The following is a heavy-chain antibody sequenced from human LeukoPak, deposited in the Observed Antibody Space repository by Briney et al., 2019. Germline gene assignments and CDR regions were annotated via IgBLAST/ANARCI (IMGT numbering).Heavy chain of an antibody. D-gene: IGHD6-13*01. V-gene: IGHV3-23*01. Sequence: PGGSLRLSCAASGFTFSSYAMSWVRQAPGKGLEWVSAISGSGGSTYYADSVKGRFTISRDNSKNALYLQMNSLRAEDTAVYYCAKVRHSSSWYYAFDIWGQGTMVTVSS. CDR1: GFTFSSYA. CDR3: AKVRHSSSWYYAFDI. CDR2: ISGSGGST. J-gene: IGHJ3*02.